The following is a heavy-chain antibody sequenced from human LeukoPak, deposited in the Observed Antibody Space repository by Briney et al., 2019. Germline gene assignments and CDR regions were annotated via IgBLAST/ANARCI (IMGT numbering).Heavy chain of an antibody. J-gene: IGHJ4*02. D-gene: IGHD2-2*02. CDR3: ARVLIPPYFDY. V-gene: IGHV4-39*07. CDR1: GGSISSYY. Sequence: SETLSLTCTVSGGSISSYYWGWIRQPPGKGLEWIGSIYYSGSTNYSPSLKSRVTISVDTSKNQFSLKLSSVTAADTAVYYCARVLIPPYFDYWGQGTLVTVSS. CDR2: IYYSGST.